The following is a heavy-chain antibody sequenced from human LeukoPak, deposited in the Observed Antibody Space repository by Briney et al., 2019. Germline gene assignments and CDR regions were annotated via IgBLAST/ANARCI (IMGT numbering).Heavy chain of an antibody. Sequence: SETLSLTCTVSGGSISSSSYYWGWIRQPPGKGLEWIGSIYYSGSTYYNPSLKSRVTISVDTSKNQFFLKLSSVTATDTAVYYCARRVHSSSWSSYFDYWGQETLVTVSS. CDR1: GGSISSSSYY. D-gene: IGHD6-13*01. V-gene: IGHV4-39*07. J-gene: IGHJ4*02. CDR2: IYYSGST. CDR3: ARRVHSSSWSSYFDY.